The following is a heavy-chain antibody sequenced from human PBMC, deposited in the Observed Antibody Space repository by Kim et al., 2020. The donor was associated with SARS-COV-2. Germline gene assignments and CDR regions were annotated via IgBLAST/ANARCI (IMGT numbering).Heavy chain of an antibody. CDR1: GFTFSSNA. CDR2: ISGDGGNR. D-gene: IGHD3-9*01. Sequence: GGSLRLSCVVSGFTFSSNAMSWVRQVPGKGLEWVSVISGDGGNRYYADSVKTRFTISKDNSKSTLYLQMDSLRVEDTAVFYCAKRGPLRYFDWRQWAFDICGQGTMVTGSS. V-gene: IGHV3-23*01. J-gene: IGHJ3*02. CDR3: AKRGPLRYFDWRQWAFDI.